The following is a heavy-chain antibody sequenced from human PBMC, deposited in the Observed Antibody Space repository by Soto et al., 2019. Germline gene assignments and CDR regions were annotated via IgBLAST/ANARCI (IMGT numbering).Heavy chain of an antibody. Sequence: ETLSLSCAASGFTFSSYAMTWVRQAPGKGLECVSAISSVGTSPYYADSVKGRFTISRDNSKNTLYLQMNSLKAEDTAVYYCAKVRAVGYYYGMDVWGRGTTVTVSS. CDR2: ISSVGTSP. J-gene: IGHJ6*02. V-gene: IGHV3-23*01. CDR3: AKVRAVGYYYGMDV. D-gene: IGHD1-26*01. CDR1: GFTFSSYA.